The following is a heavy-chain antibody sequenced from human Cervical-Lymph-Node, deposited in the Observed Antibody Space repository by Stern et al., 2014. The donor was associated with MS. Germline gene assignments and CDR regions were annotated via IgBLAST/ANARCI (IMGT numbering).Heavy chain of an antibody. CDR3: ARQSSGDAFDI. Sequence: VQLVESGAEVKKPGESLKISCKASGYSFTTYWIGWVHQMPGKGLEWMGIIYPGDSDSSPSFQGQVTISADKSITTAYLQWSSLKASDTAMYYCARQSSGDAFDIWGQGTTVIVSS. CDR1: GYSFTTYW. J-gene: IGHJ3*02. V-gene: IGHV5-51*07. CDR2: IYPGDSD.